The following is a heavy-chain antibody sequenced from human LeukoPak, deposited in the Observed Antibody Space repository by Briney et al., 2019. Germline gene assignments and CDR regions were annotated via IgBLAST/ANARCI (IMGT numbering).Heavy chain of an antibody. Sequence: SETLFLTCTVSGGSISSYHWSWVRQPPGKGLEWIGYIYYSGSTNYNPSLKSRVTISVDMSKNQFSLKLSSVTAADTAVYYCERGRYFDLWGRGTLVTVSS. CDR1: GGSISSYH. J-gene: IGHJ2*01. CDR2: IYYSGST. CDR3: ERGRYFDL. V-gene: IGHV4-59*12.